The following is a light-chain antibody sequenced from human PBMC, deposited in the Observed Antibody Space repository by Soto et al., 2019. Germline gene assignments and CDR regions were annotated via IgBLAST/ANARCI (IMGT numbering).Light chain of an antibody. CDR1: SSNIGAGYD. CDR2: SDN. Sequence: QSVLTQPPSVSGAPGQRVTISCTGSSSNIGAGYDVHWYQQLPGTAPKLLIYSDNNRPSGVPDRFSGSKSGASASLAITGLQAEDEADYYCQSFDSRPHVVFGGGTTVTVL. V-gene: IGLV1-40*01. CDR3: QSFDSRPHVV. J-gene: IGLJ2*01.